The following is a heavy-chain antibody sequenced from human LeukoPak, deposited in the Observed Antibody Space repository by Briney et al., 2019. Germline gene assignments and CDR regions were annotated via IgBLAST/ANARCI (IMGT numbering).Heavy chain of an antibody. CDR3: ARDMDIVVVPAAIFGSIGYDY. D-gene: IGHD2-2*02. V-gene: IGHV1-46*01. Sequence: ASVKVSCKASGYTFTSDYMHWVRHAPGQGLEWRGIINSSCASTSYAQKFQGRVTMTRDTSTSTVYMELSSLRSEDTAVYYCARDMDIVVVPAAIFGSIGYDYWGQGTLVTVSS. CDR1: GYTFTSDY. J-gene: IGHJ4*02. CDR2: INSSCAST.